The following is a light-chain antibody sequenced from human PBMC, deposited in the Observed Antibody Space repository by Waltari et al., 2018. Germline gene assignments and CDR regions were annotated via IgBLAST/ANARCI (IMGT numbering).Light chain of an antibody. CDR1: GGFITRYH. Sequence: FILTQPLSVSESPGKTLTISCTRIGGFITRYHVQCYQQRPGSVPRLVIYDDIQRASGVPDRFSGSIDSSSNSASLTISGLQTEDEADYYCHSFDLNNVVFGGGTKLTVL. CDR3: HSFDLNNVV. CDR2: DDI. J-gene: IGLJ2*01. V-gene: IGLV6-57*04.